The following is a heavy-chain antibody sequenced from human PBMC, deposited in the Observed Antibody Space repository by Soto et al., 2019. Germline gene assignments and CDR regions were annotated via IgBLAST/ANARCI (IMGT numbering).Heavy chain of an antibody. D-gene: IGHD6-13*01. Sequence: QADLQQWGTGLLKPSETLALTCAVNSGSFSGYLWSWLRRAPGKGLEWIGEINQSGATIHNPSLRSRVTISVDTSKNQFALKVTSVTAADTAVYYCARVMGVAAGGPLDYWGQGTLVTVSS. J-gene: IGHJ4*02. CDR3: ARVMGVAAGGPLDY. V-gene: IGHV4-34*01. CDR1: SGSFSGYL. CDR2: INQSGAT.